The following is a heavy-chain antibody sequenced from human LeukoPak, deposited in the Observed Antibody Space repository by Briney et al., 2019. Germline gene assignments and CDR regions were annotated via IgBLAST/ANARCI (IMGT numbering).Heavy chain of an antibody. D-gene: IGHD5-18*01. CDR1: GGSISSSSYY. Sequence: SETLSLTCTVSGGSISSSSYYWGWIRQPPGKGLEWIGSIYYSGSTYYNPSLKSRVTISVDTSKNQFSLKLSSVTAADTAVYYCARHRPQIYVDTAMVYVGWFDPWGQGTLVTVSS. V-gene: IGHV4-39*01. J-gene: IGHJ5*02. CDR3: ARHRPQIYVDTAMVYVGWFDP. CDR2: IYYSGST.